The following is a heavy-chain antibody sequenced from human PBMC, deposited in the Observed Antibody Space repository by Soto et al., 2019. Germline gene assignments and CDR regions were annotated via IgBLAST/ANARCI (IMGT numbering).Heavy chain of an antibody. CDR1: GFAFSNYS. J-gene: IGHJ4*02. CDR2: IRSSGSPT. CDR3: ARMTSSISPGC. V-gene: IGHV3-48*01. D-gene: IGHD2-2*01. Sequence: EEQLVESGGGLVQPGGSLRLSCLASGFAFSNYSMNWVRQAPGKGLEWVSYIRSSGSPTYYAGSVKGRFTISRDNAKKSLYLKMNSLRAEDTAVYYCARMTSSISPGCWGQGTLVTVSS.